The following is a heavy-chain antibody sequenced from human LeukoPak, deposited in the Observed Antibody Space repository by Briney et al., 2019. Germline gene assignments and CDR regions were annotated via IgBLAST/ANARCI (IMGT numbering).Heavy chain of an antibody. J-gene: IGHJ2*01. CDR2: ISYDGSNK. CDR1: GFTFSSYG. D-gene: IGHD6-19*01. CDR3: AKAARIAVAGNGYFDL. V-gene: IGHV3-30*18. Sequence: PGGSLRLSCAASGFTFSSYGMHWVRQARGKGLEWVAVISYDGSNKYYADSVKGRFTISRDNSKNTLYLQMNSLRAEDTAVYYCAKAARIAVAGNGYFDLWGRGTLVTVSS.